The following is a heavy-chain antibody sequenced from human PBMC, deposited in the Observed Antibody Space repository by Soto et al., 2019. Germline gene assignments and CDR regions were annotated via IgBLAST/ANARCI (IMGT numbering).Heavy chain of an antibody. CDR2: INHSGST. Sequence: SETLSLTCAVYGGSFSGYYWSWIRQPPGKGLEWIGEINHSGSTNYNPSLKSRVTISVDTSKNQFSLKLSSVTAADTAVYYCARGLPTMVPPPLNWFDPWGQGTLVTVSS. D-gene: IGHD3-10*01. V-gene: IGHV4-34*01. CDR1: GGSFSGYY. J-gene: IGHJ5*02. CDR3: ARGLPTMVPPPLNWFDP.